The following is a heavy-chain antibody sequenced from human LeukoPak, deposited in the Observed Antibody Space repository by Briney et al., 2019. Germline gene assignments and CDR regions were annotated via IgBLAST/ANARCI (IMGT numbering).Heavy chain of an antibody. Sequence: SETLSLTCAVSGYSISSGYYWGWIRQPPGKGLEWIGSIYHSGSIYYNPSLKSRVTISVDTSKNQFSLKLSSVTAADTAVYYCASLTGYYYYYMDVWGKGTTVTVSS. CDR2: IYHSGSI. V-gene: IGHV4-38-2*01. CDR3: ASLTGYYYYYMDV. J-gene: IGHJ6*03. D-gene: IGHD4/OR15-4a*01. CDR1: GYSISSGYY.